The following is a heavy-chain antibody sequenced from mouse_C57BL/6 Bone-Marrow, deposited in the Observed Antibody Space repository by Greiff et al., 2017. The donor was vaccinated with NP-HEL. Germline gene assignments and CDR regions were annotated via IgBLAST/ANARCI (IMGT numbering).Heavy chain of an antibody. CDR3: ARRYRGLYYYAMDY. D-gene: IGHD2-12*01. Sequence: EVKLVESGGGLVKPGGSLKLSCAASGFTFSDYGMHWVRQAPEKGLEWVAYISSGSSTIYYADTVKGRFTISIDNAKNTLFLQMTSLRSEDTAMYYCARRYRGLYYYAMDYWGQGTSVTVSS. V-gene: IGHV5-17*01. J-gene: IGHJ4*01. CDR2: ISSGSSTI. CDR1: GFTFSDYG.